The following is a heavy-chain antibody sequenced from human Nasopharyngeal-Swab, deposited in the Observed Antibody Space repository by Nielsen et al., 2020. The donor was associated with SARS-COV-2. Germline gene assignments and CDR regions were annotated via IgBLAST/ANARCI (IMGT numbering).Heavy chain of an antibody. CDR3: AKHLGATKAYFDN. Sequence: GGSLRLSCAASGFTFSNYGMHWVRQAPGKGLEWVALISYDGSNSYYADSVKGRFTISRDNSKITLYLQMNSLRAEDTAVYYCAKHLGATKAYFDNWGQGTLVTVSS. CDR1: GFTFSNYG. V-gene: IGHV3-30*18. CDR2: ISYDGSNS. J-gene: IGHJ4*02. D-gene: IGHD1-26*01.